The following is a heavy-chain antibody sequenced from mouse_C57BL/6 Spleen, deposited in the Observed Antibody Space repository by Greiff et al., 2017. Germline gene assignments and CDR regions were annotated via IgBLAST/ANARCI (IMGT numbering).Heavy chain of an antibody. CDR2: IYPGDGDT. V-gene: IGHV1-80*01. CDR3: ARGGFITTVVGDY. Sequence: VQLQQSGAELVKPGASVKISCKASGYAFSSYWMNWVTQRPGKGLEWIGQIYPGDGDTNYNGKFKGKATLTADKSSSTAYMQLSSLTSEDSAVYFCARGGFITTVVGDYWGQGTTLTVSS. J-gene: IGHJ2*01. CDR1: GYAFSSYW. D-gene: IGHD1-1*01.